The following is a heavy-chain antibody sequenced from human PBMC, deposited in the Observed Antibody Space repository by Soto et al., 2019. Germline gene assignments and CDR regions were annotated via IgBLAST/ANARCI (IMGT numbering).Heavy chain of an antibody. D-gene: IGHD2-2*01. CDR1: GFTFSSYE. CDR3: ARANCSSTSCYRVYYYYGMDV. Sequence: EVQLVESGGGLVQPGGSLRLSCAASGFTFSSYEMNWVRQAPGKGLEWVSYISSSGSTIYYADSVKGRFTISRDNAKNSLYLQMNSLRAEDTAVYYCARANCSSTSCYRVYYYYGMDVWGQGTTVTVSS. J-gene: IGHJ6*02. V-gene: IGHV3-48*03. CDR2: ISSSGSTI.